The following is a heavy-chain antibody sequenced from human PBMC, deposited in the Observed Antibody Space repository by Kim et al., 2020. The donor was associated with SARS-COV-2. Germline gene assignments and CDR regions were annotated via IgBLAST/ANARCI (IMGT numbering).Heavy chain of an antibody. CDR1: GFTFSDYW. CDR3: ARNWEA. CDR2: INNDGSDT. D-gene: IGHD1-26*01. J-gene: IGHJ5*02. V-gene: IGHV3-74*01. Sequence: GGSLRLSCAASGFTFSDYWMHWVRQAPGKGLVWVSCINNDGSDTRYADSVKGRFTISRDNAKNTLYLQMNSLRAEDASVYYCARNWEAWGQGTLVTVSS.